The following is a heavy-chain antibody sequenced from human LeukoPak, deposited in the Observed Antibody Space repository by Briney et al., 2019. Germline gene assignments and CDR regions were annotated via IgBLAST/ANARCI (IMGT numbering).Heavy chain of an antibody. D-gene: IGHD6-19*01. CDR3: ARVDSSGWQPFDY. J-gene: IGHJ4*02. V-gene: IGHV1-2*02. CDR2: INPNSGGT. Sequence: GASVKVSCKASGYTFTGYYMHWVRQAPGQGLEWMGWINPNSGGTNYAQKFQGRVTMTRDTSISTAYMELSRLRSDDTAVYYCARVDSSGWQPFDYWGQGTLVTVPS. CDR1: GYTFTGYY.